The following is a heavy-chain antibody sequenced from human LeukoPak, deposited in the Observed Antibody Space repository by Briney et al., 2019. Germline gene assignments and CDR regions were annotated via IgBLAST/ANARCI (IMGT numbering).Heavy chain of an antibody. J-gene: IGHJ6*03. Sequence: AGSLRLSCAASGFTFSSYWMHWVRQAPGKGLVWVPRINSDGSSTSYADSVKGRFTISRDNAKNTLYLQMNSLRAEDTAVYYCAREGGYEGARSWGYYYMDVWGKGTTVTVSS. CDR3: AREGGYEGARSWGYYYMDV. CDR1: GFTFSSYW. V-gene: IGHV3-74*01. D-gene: IGHD5-12*01. CDR2: INSDGSST.